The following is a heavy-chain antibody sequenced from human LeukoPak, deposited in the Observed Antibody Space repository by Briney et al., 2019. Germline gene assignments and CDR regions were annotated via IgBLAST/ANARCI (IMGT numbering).Heavy chain of an antibody. V-gene: IGHV3-15*01. CDR2: IKSKTDGGTT. CDR1: GFTFSNAW. CDR3: TTDRPRPMVPYKDCSSTSCYLNTEYFQH. J-gene: IGHJ1*01. D-gene: IGHD2-2*01. Sequence: GGSLRLSCAASGFTFSNAWMSWVRQAPGKGLEWVGRIKSKTDGGTTDYAAPVKGRFTISRDDSKNTLYLQMNSLKTEDTAVYYCTTDRPRPMVPYKDCSSTSCYLNTEYFQHWGQGTLVTVSS.